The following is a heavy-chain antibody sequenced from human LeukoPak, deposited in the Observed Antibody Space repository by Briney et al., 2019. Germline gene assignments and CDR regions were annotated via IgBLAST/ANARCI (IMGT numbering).Heavy chain of an antibody. CDR1: GFTFSSYW. J-gene: IGHJ6*02. V-gene: IGHV3-74*01. D-gene: IGHD2/OR15-2a*01. CDR2: ISTDGSSR. CDR3: ASYLTSIPSGMDV. Sequence: GGSLRLSCAASGFTFSSYWMHWLRQEPRKGLAWVSRISTDGSSRSYADSVKGRFTISRDNGKNTLYLQMNSLRAEDTAVYYCASYLTSIPSGMDVWGQGATVTVSS.